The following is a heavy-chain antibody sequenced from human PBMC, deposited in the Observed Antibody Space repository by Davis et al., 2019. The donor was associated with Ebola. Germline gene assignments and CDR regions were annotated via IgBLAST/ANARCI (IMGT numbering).Heavy chain of an antibody. D-gene: IGHD2-21*02. CDR2: IYPGDSDT. CDR3: ARPSDDLSFDY. V-gene: IGHV5-51*01. CDR1: GYSSTSYW. J-gene: IGHJ4*02. Sequence: GESLKISCKGSGYSSTSYWIGWVRQTPGKGLEWMGIIYPGDSDTRYSPSFQGQVTISTDKSISTAYLQWSSLKASDTAMYYCARPSDDLSFDYWGQGTLVTVSS.